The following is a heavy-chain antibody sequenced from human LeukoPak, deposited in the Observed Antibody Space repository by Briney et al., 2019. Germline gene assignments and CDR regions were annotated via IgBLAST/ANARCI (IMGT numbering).Heavy chain of an antibody. CDR3: AKDKFGGKGVFTLAEYFQH. CDR2: ISSDGSSK. D-gene: IGHD3-10*01. J-gene: IGHJ1*01. V-gene: IGHV3-30-3*01. Sequence: GRSLRLSCAASGFTFTSYDIHWVRQAPGKGLEWVAVISSDGSSKYYADSVKGRFTISRDNSKNTLYLQMNSLRAEDAAVYYCAKDKFGGKGVFTLAEYFQHWGQGTLVTVSS. CDR1: GFTFTSYD.